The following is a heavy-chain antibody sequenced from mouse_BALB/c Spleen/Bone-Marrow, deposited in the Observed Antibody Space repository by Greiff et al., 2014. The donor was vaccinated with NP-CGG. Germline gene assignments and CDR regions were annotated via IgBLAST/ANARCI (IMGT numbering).Heavy chain of an antibody. J-gene: IGHJ4*01. CDR3: ARYYGSSYYAMDY. CDR2: ISYSGST. Sequence: VQLKESGPGLMKPSQSLSLTCTVTGYSITSDYAWNWIRQFPGNKLEWMGYISYSGSTSYNPSLKSRISITRDTSKNQFFLQLNSVTTEDTATYYCARYYGSSYYAMDYWGQGTSVTVSS. CDR1: GYSITSDYA. V-gene: IGHV3-2*02. D-gene: IGHD1-1*01.